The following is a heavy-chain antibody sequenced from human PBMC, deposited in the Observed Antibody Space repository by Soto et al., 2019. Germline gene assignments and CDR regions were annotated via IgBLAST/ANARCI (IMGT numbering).Heavy chain of an antibody. J-gene: IGHJ6*02. Sequence: QVQLVQSGVEVKKPGASVKVSCKASGYTFISHGISWVQQAPGQGLEWMGWISGKNGNTNYAQKLQGRVTLTTNTSTSTAYMELRSLRSEDTAVYYCARVSSSIVVVPDYGMDVWGQGTTVTVSS. CDR3: ARVSSSIVVVPDYGMDV. D-gene: IGHD2-15*01. V-gene: IGHV1-18*04. CDR1: GYTFISHG. CDR2: ISGKNGNT.